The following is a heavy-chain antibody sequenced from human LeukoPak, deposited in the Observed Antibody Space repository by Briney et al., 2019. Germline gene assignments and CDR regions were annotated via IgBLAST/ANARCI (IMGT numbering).Heavy chain of an antibody. D-gene: IGHD3-16*01. J-gene: IGHJ4*02. V-gene: IGHV3-48*01. Sequence: GGSLRLSCAASGFTFSSYSMNWVSQAPGKGLEWVSFISSSSSTIYYADSVKGRFTISRDNAKNSLYLQMNSLRAEDTAVYYCARDQRGPSDYWGQGTLVTVSS. CDR3: ARDQRGPSDY. CDR1: GFTFSSYS. CDR2: ISSSSSTI.